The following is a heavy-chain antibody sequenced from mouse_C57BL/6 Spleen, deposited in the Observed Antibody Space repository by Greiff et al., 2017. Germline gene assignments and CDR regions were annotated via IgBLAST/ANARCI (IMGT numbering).Heavy chain of an antibody. J-gene: IGHJ1*03. CDR2: IYPGNSDT. V-gene: IGHV1-5*01. CDR3: TRGELGSYWYFDV. CDR1: GYTFTSYW. D-gene: IGHD4-1*01. Sequence: VQLQQSGTVLARPGASVKMSCKTSGYTFTSYWMHWVKQRPGQGLEWIGAIYPGNSDTSYNQKFKGKAKLTAVTSASTAYMELSSLTNEDSAVYYCTRGELGSYWYFDVWGTGTTVTVSS.